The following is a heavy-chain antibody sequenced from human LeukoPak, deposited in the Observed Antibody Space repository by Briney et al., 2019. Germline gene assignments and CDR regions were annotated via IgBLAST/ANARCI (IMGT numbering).Heavy chain of an antibody. CDR1: GYIFTTYF. CDR3: AREGGYDILTGYQDY. D-gene: IGHD3-9*01. Sequence: ASVKVSCKASGYIFTTYFIHWVRQAPGQGLEWMGWINPNNVDTNYVQKFQGRVTMTRDTSISTAYMELTRLRSDDTAVYYCAREGGYDILTGYQDYWGQGTLVTVSS. J-gene: IGHJ4*02. V-gene: IGHV1-2*02. CDR2: INPNNVDT.